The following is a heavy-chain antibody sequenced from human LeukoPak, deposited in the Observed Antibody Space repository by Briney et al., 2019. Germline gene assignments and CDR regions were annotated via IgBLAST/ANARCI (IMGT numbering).Heavy chain of an antibody. CDR1: GFTFSTYW. CDR3: ARERIEYYFDY. V-gene: IGHV3-74*01. D-gene: IGHD1-26*01. Sequence: QPGGSLRLSCAASGFTFSTYWIHWVRQAPGQGLLWVSRINNDGSSTNYADSVKGRFTISRDNAKNTVYLQMSSLRAEDTAVYYCARERIEYYFDYWGQGTLVTVSS. CDR2: INNDGSST. J-gene: IGHJ4*02.